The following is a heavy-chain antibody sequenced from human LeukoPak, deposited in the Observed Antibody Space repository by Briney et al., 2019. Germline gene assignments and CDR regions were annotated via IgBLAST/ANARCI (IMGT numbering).Heavy chain of an antibody. V-gene: IGHV4-59*01. Sequence: PSETLSLTCTVSGGSISSYYWTWIRQPPGKGLEWIGYIFYSGSTNYNPSLKSRVTISVDTSKNQFSLKLSSVTAADTAVYYCARDRGHYYDSSGYYSDAFDIWGQGTMVTVSS. J-gene: IGHJ3*02. CDR3: ARDRGHYYDSSGYYSDAFDI. CDR1: GGSISSYY. D-gene: IGHD3-22*01. CDR2: IFYSGST.